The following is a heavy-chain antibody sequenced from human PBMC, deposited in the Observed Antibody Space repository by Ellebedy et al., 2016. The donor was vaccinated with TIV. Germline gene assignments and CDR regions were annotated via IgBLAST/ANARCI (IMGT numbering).Heavy chain of an antibody. CDR1: GFTFSSYG. CDR2: IWYDGSNK. J-gene: IGHJ4*02. V-gene: IGHV3-33*01. CDR3: ARCFTDFSYYFDY. D-gene: IGHD3-3*01. Sequence: GGSLRLSCAASGFTFSSYGMHWVRQAPGKGLEWVAVIWYDGSNKYYADSVKGRFTISRDNSKNTLYLQMNSLRAEDTAVYYCARCFTDFSYYFDYWGQGTLVTVSS.